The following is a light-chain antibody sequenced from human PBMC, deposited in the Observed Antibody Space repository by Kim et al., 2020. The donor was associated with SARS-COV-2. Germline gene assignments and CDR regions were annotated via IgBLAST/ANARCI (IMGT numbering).Light chain of an antibody. V-gene: IGKV3-20*01. CDR3: QQYGSSPLT. CDR2: GAS. Sequence: SSSYVAWYQQKPGQAPRLLIYGASSRATGIPDRFSGSGSGTDFTLTISRLEPEDFAVYYCQQYGSSPLTFGGGTKVDIK. CDR1: SSSY. J-gene: IGKJ4*01.